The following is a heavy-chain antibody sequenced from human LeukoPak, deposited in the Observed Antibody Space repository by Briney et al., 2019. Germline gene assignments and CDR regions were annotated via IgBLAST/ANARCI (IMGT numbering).Heavy chain of an antibody. J-gene: IGHJ6*02. V-gene: IGHV3-21*01. Sequence: GGSLRLSCVASGFTFSTFSMNWVRQAPGKGLEWVSSTSSGSDSAYYADSVKGRFTISRDDAKDSLFLQMNSLRADDTAVYYCAREYGDYDSYYYGLDVWGQGTTVTVSS. CDR1: GFTFSTFS. CDR2: TSSGSDSA. D-gene: IGHD4-17*01. CDR3: AREYGDYDSYYYGLDV.